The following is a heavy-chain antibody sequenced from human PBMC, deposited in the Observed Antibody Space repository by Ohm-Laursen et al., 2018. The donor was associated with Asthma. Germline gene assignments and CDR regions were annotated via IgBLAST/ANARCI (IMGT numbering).Heavy chain of an antibody. CDR1: GFTFSSYS. J-gene: IGHJ6*02. CDR3: AVRTTSAGFDV. D-gene: IGHD1-1*01. CDR2: ITSYSSTT. Sequence: GSLRLSCTASGFTFSSYSRNWVRQAPGKGLEWVSYITSYSSTTYYADSVKGRFTISRDNAKNSLYLQMNSLRAQDTAVYYCAVRTTSAGFDVWGQGTTVTVSS. V-gene: IGHV3-48*01.